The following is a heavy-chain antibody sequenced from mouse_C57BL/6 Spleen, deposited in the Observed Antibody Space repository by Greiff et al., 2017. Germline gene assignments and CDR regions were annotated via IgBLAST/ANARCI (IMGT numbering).Heavy chain of an antibody. D-gene: IGHD1-1*01. Sequence: DVKLVESGGGLVKPGGSLKLSCAASGFTFSDSGMHWVRQAPEKGLEWVAYISSGSSTIYYADSVKGRFPISRANAKNTLLLQMTRLRSEDTAMYYCARGGSSHGLYAMDYWGQGTSVTVSA. J-gene: IGHJ4*01. CDR3: ARGGSSHGLYAMDY. CDR1: GFTFSDSG. CDR2: ISSGSSTI. V-gene: IGHV5-17*01.